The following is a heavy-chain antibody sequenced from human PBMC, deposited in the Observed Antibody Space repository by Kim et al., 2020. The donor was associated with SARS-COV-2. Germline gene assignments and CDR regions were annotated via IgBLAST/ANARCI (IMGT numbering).Heavy chain of an antibody. CDR1: GGSISSTNYN. CDR3: ARRGYNYDLDY. D-gene: IGHD5-18*01. Sequence: SETLSLTCTVSGGSISSTNYNWGWIRQPPGKGLEWIGSIYYSGSTFYNPSLKSRVTISVDTSQNEFSLRLSSVTAADTAVYYCARRGYNYDLDYWGQGTLVTVSS. CDR2: IYYSGST. J-gene: IGHJ4*02. V-gene: IGHV4-39*01.